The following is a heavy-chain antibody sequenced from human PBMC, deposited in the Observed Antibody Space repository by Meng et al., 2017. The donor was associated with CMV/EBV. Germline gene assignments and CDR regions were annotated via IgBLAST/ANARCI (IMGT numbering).Heavy chain of an antibody. CDR1: GGTFSRYA. CDR3: ARSRGIAAAGLFYYYGMDV. D-gene: IGHD6-13*01. CDR2: IIPIFGTA. J-gene: IGHJ6*02. Sequence: SVKVSCKASGGTFSRYAISWVRQAPGPGLEWMGGIIPIFGTANYAQKFQGRVTITTDESTSTAYMELSSLRSEDTAVYYCARSRGIAAAGLFYYYGMDVWGQGTTVTVSS. V-gene: IGHV1-69*05.